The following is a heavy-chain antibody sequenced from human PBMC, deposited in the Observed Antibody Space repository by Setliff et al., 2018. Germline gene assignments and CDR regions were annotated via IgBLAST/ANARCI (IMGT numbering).Heavy chain of an antibody. D-gene: IGHD5-12*01. CDR1: GYSFTSYW. CDR3: ARNRVALHDAFDI. V-gene: IGHV5-51*01. CDR2: IYPGDSDT. J-gene: IGHJ3*02. Sequence: PGESLKISCKGSGYSFTSYWIGWVRQMPGKGLEWMGIIYPGDSDTRYSPSFQGQVTISADRSITTAYLQWSSLKASDTAIYYCARNRVALHDAFDIWGQGTMVTVSS.